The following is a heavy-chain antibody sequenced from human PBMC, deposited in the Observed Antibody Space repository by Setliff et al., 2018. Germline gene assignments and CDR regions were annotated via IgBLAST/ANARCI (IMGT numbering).Heavy chain of an antibody. CDR2: IKSKTDGGTT. Sequence: KTGGSLRLSCAGSGFTFNTYWMTWVRQAPGKGLEWVGRIKSKTDGGTTDYAAPVKGRFTISRDDSKNTLYLQMNSLKTEDTAVYYCTTDHRREWLVGIDYWGQGTLVTVSS. CDR1: GFTFNTYW. D-gene: IGHD6-19*01. V-gene: IGHV3-15*01. J-gene: IGHJ4*02. CDR3: TTDHRREWLVGIDY.